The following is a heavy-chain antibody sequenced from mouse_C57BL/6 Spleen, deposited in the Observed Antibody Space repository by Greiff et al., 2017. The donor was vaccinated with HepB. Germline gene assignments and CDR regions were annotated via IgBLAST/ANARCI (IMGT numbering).Heavy chain of an antibody. CDR3: ASGNYDVGAMDY. J-gene: IGHJ4*01. D-gene: IGHD2-4*01. CDR2: IYPGSGST. CDR1: GYTFTSYW. Sequence: QVQLQQPGAELVKPGASVKMSCKASGYTFTSYWITWVKQRPGQGLEWIGDIYPGSGSTNYNEKFKSKATLTVDTSSSTAYMQLSSLTSEDSAVDYCASGNYDVGAMDYWGQGTSVTVSS. V-gene: IGHV1-55*01.